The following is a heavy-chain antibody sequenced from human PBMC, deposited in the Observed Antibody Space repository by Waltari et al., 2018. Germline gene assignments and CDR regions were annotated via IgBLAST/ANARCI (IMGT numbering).Heavy chain of an antibody. V-gene: IGHV4-61*02. CDR1: GGSISSGSYY. Sequence: QVQLQESGPGLVKPSQTLSLTCTVSGGSISSGSYYWSWIRQPAGKGLEWIGRIYTSGSTNYNPSLKSRVTRSVDTSKNQFSLKLSSVTAADTAVYYCARVGAAGDYYYYYGMDVWGQGTTVTVSS. D-gene: IGHD6-13*01. CDR2: IYTSGST. J-gene: IGHJ6*02. CDR3: ARVGAAGDYYYYYGMDV.